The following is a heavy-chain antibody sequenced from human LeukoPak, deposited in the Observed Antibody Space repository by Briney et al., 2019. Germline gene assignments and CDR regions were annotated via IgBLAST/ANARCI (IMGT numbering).Heavy chain of an antibody. CDR1: GYSFTSYW. CDR2: IYPGDSDT. CDR3: ARAEGGSSSWYSFFDY. V-gene: IGHV5-51*03. Sequence: PGESLKISCKGSGYSFTSYWIGWVRQMPGKGLEWMGIIYPGDSDTRYSPSFQGQVTISADKSISTAYLQWSSLKASDTAMYYCARAEGGSSSWYSFFDYWGQGTLVTVSS. J-gene: IGHJ4*02. D-gene: IGHD6-13*01.